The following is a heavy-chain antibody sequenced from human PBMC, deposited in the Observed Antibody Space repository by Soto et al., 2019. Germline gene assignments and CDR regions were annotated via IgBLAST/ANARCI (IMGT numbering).Heavy chain of an antibody. D-gene: IGHD2-21*02. CDR3: ARDLGGDYVGIMHDAFDI. J-gene: IGHJ3*02. CDR1: GFTFSSYS. Sequence: PGGSLRLSCAASGFTFSSYSMNWVRQAPGKGLEWVSSISSSSSYIYYADSVKGRFTISRDNAKNSLYLQMNSLRAEDTAVYYCARDLGGDYVGIMHDAFDIWGQGTMVTVSS. CDR2: ISSSSSYI. V-gene: IGHV3-21*01.